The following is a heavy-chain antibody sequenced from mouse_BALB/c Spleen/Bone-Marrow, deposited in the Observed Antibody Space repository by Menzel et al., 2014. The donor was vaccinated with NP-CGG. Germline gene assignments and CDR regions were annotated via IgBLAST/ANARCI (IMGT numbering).Heavy chain of an antibody. V-gene: IGHV2-6*02. CDR1: GFSLTSYG. CDR2: IWSDGST. J-gene: IGHJ4*01. CDR3: ARSSPTTWAMDY. Sequence: VQLVESGPGLVAPSQSLSITCTVSGFSLTSYGLHWVCQPPGKGLEWLVVIWSDGSTTYNSALKSRLSISKDNSKSQVFLKMNSLQTDDTAMYYCARSSPTTWAMDYWGQGTSVTVSS. D-gene: IGHD2-12*01.